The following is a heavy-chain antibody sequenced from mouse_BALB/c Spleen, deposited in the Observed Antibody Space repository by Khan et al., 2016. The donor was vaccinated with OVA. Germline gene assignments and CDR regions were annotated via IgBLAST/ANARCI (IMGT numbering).Heavy chain of an antibody. D-gene: IGHD2-2*01. CDR3: ARRLRACYDSMDY. CDR2: INPNTIYT. Sequence: QVQLKESGAELEKPGASVKMSCKASGYTFTNYWMHWVKQRPGQGLEWIGYINPNTIYTEYNQKFKDKATLTVDMSSSTAYMQLRSLTSEDSAVYDCARRLRACYDSMDYWGQGTSVTVSS. CDR1: GYTFTNYW. V-gene: IGHV1-7*01. J-gene: IGHJ4*01.